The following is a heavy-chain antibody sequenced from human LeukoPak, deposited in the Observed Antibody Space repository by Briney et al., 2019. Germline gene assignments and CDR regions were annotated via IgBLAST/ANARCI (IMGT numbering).Heavy chain of an antibody. J-gene: IGHJ4*02. CDR1: GGYISSFY. CDR2: TYYSGST. Sequence: PSETLSLTCTVSGGYISSFYWSWIRQPPGKGLEWIGYTYYSGSTNYNPSLKSRVTISVDTSKDQFSLKLSSVTAADTAVYYCARSGFGEANFDYWGQGTLVTVSS. V-gene: IGHV4-59*12. D-gene: IGHD3-10*01. CDR3: ARSGFGEANFDY.